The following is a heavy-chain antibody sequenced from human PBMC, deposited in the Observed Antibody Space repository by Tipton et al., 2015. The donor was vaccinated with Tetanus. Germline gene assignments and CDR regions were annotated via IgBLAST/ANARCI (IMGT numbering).Heavy chain of an antibody. Sequence: TLSLTCSVSGASMNTYYWSWIRQSPGKGLEWIAYISSSGRTNYNPSLMSRVTMSVDTSKNQFSLRLSSATAADTAVYYCAGVLRSESVGWFDPWGQGTLVTASS. CDR3: AGVLRSESVGWFDP. J-gene: IGHJ5*02. V-gene: IGHV4-4*08. CDR1: GASMNTYY. CDR2: ISSSGRT. D-gene: IGHD3-3*01.